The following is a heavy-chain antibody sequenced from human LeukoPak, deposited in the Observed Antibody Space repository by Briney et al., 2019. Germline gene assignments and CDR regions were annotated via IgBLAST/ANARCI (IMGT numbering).Heavy chain of an antibody. CDR2: ISSSSYI. D-gene: IGHD2-15*01. V-gene: IGHV3-21*01. Sequence: PGGSLRLSCAASGFTFSSYSMNWVRQAPGKGLEWVSSISSSSYIYYADSVKGRFTISRDNAKNSLYLQMNSLRAEDTAVFYCARGLMGCSGGRCSRALSAYWGQGTLVTVSS. CDR1: GFTFSSYS. CDR3: ARGLMGCSGGRCSRALSAY. J-gene: IGHJ4*02.